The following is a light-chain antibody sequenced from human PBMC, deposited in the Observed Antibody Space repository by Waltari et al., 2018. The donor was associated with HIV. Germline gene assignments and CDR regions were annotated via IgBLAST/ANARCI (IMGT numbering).Light chain of an antibody. CDR2: RNN. CDR1: SSNIGSYY. V-gene: IGLV1-47*01. J-gene: IGLJ2*01. Sequence: QSVLTQPPSASGTPGQRVTISCSGSSSNIGSYYVYWYQQLPGTAPTLLIYRNNQRPSGVPDRFSGSKSGTSASLAISGLRSEDEADYYCAVWTDSLVIFGGGTKLSVL. CDR3: AVWTDSLVI.